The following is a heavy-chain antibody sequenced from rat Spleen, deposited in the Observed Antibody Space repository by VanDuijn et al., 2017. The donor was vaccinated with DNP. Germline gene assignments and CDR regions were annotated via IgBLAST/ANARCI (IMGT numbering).Heavy chain of an antibody. V-gene: IGHV1-43*01. CDR3: ASWGNFHWSFDF. D-gene: IGHD1-10*01. J-gene: IGHJ1*01. CDR2: IHTGSGDT. CDR1: GYTFTSYY. Sequence: QVQLQQSGAELAKPGSSVKTSCKASGYTFTSYYIAWIKRTTGQGLEYVGYIHTGSGDTTYNEKFKGRATLTLDKSSSTAFMQLSSLTPDDSAVYYCASWGNFHWSFDFWGPGTMVTVSS.